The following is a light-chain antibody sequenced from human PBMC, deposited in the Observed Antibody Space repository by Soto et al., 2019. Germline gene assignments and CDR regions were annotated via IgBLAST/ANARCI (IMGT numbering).Light chain of an antibody. J-gene: IGLJ2*01. CDR3: AAWDVRFVV. V-gene: IGLV1-44*01. CDR1: RSSIGTNT. Sequence: QSVLTQPPSASGTPGQRVTISCSGSRSSIGTNTVTWYQQLPGTAPKLLIYSDNQRPSGVPARFSGSKSGTSASLAISALQSDDEAAYYCAAWDVRFVVFGGGTKVTVL. CDR2: SDN.